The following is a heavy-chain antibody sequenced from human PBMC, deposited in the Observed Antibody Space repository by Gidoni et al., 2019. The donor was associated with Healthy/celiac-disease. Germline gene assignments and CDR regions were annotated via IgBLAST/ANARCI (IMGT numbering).Heavy chain of an antibody. CDR1: GLTFSDYY. V-gene: IGHV3-11*05. D-gene: IGHD3-10*01. Sequence: QVQLVESGGGLVKPGGSLRLSCAASGLTFSDYYMSWISQAPGKGLEWVSYISSSSSYTNYADSVKGRFTISRDNAKNSLYLQMNSLRAEDTAVYYCAGFMVRGVQYYYYGMDVWGQGTTVTVSS. CDR3: AGFMVRGVQYYYYGMDV. CDR2: ISSSSSYT. J-gene: IGHJ6*02.